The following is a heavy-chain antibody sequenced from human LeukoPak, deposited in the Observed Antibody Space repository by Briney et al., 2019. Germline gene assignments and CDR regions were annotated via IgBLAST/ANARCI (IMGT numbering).Heavy chain of an antibody. J-gene: IGHJ4*02. D-gene: IGHD2-2*01. Sequence: SETPSLTCAVYGGSFSGYYWSWIRRPPGKGLEWIGEINHSGSTNYNPSLKSRVTISVDTSKNQFSLKLSSVTAADTAVYYCARGRRYCSSTSCYPPQPFGYWGQGTLVTVSS. CDR2: INHSGST. CDR3: ARGRRYCSSTSCYPPQPFGY. V-gene: IGHV4-34*01. CDR1: GGSFSGYY.